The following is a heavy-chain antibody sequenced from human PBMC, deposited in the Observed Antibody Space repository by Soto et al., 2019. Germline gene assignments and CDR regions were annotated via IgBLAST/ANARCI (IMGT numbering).Heavy chain of an antibody. D-gene: IGHD6-13*01. CDR3: ARDGVGGAAAGISHYCHGMDV. Sequence: ASVKVSCKASGCAFSNYGICWVRPAPGQGLEWVGWISAYDGNTHYPQNLKGGVIMTTDTTPTTAYMALRSLRSDDTAMYYCARDGVGGAAAGISHYCHGMDVWGQGTTVPVSS. V-gene: IGHV1-18*01. J-gene: IGHJ6*02. CDR2: ISAYDGNT. CDR1: GCAFSNYG.